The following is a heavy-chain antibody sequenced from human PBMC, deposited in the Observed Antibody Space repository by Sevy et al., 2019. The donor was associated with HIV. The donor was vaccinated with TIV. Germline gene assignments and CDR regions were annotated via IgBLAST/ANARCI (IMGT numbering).Heavy chain of an antibody. CDR1: GFTFTDYV. V-gene: IGHV3-23*01. CDR2: IGGSGGST. D-gene: IGHD5-18*01. Sequence: GGSLRLSCTASGFTFTDYVMNWVRQAPGRGLEWVSSIGGSGGSTHYADSVKGRFTISRDNAKNSLYLQMNTLRAEDTAVYYCARTKSNTAMVSSDYWGQGTLVTVSS. J-gene: IGHJ4*02. CDR3: ARTKSNTAMVSSDY.